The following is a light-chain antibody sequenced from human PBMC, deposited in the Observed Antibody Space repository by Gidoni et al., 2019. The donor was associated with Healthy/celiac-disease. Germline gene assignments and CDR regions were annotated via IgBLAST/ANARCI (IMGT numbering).Light chain of an antibody. Sequence: DIVRTQSPLSLPVTPGEPASISCRSSQSLLHSNGYNYLDWYLQKPGQSPQLLIYLGSNRASGVPDRFSGSGSGTDFTLKISRVEAEDVGVYYCMQALQTTWTFGQGTKVEIK. J-gene: IGKJ1*01. CDR1: QSLLHSNGYNY. V-gene: IGKV2-28*01. CDR3: MQALQTTWT. CDR2: LGS.